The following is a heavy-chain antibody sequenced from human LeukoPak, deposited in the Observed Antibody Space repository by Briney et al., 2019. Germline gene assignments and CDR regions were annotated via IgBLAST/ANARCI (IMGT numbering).Heavy chain of an antibody. CDR1: GFTFSSYS. CDR3: ARETYCSGGSCYKGNAFDI. D-gene: IGHD2-15*01. CDR2: ISSSSSYI. V-gene: IGHV3-21*01. Sequence: GGSLRLSCAASGFTFSSYSMNWVRQAPGKGLEWVSSISSSSSYIYYADSVKGRFTISRDNAKNSLYLQMNSLRADDTAVYYCARETYCSGGSCYKGNAFDIWGQGTMVTVSS. J-gene: IGHJ3*02.